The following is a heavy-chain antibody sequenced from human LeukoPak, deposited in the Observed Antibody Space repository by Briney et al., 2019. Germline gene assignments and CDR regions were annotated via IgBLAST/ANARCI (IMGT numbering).Heavy chain of an antibody. D-gene: IGHD6-19*01. CDR1: GGSISSYY. Sequence: SETLSLTCTASGGSISSYYWGWIRQPPGKGLEWIGYIYYSGSTNYNPSLKSRVTISVDTSKNQFSLKLSSVTAADTAVYYCARGPLLWGYSSGWHEYFQHWGQGTLVTVSS. CDR3: ARGPLLWGYSSGWHEYFQH. J-gene: IGHJ1*01. V-gene: IGHV4-59*01. CDR2: IYYSGST.